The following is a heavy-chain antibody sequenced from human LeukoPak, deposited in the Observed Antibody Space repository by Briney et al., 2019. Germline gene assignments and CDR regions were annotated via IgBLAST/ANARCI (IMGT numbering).Heavy chain of an antibody. CDR2: IYLIGRA. D-gene: IGHD6-13*01. CDR1: GGSISSYY. J-gene: IGHJ4*02. CDR3: ARDVPAAGVDY. V-gene: IGHV4-59*01. Sequence: SEALSLTPTDSGGSISSYYRRWIRPPPRKGREWVGYIYLIGRANHNPSLKSRVTISVDTSKNQFSLKLSSVTAADTAVYYCARDVPAAGVDYWGQGTLVTVSS.